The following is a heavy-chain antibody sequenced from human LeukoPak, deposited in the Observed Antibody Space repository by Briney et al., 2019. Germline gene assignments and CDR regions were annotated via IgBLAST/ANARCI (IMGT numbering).Heavy chain of an antibody. D-gene: IGHD2-2*01. Sequence: GGSLRLSCAASGFTFSSYSMNWVRQAPGKGLEWVSSISSSSSYIYYADSVKGRFTISRDNAKNSLYLQMNSLRAEDTAVYYCARDGYQLPPYYYYGMDVWGQGTTVTVS. CDR3: ARDGYQLPPYYYYGMDV. CDR2: ISSSSSYI. CDR1: GFTFSSYS. V-gene: IGHV3-21*01. J-gene: IGHJ6*02.